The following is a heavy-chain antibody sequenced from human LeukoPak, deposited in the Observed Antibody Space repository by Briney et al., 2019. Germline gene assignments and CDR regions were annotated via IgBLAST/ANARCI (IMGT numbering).Heavy chain of an antibody. J-gene: IGHJ4*02. D-gene: IGHD5-12*01. CDR3: ARDPDIVASSSYFDF. Sequence: ASVKVSCKASVYTFTSYGISWVRQAPGQGLEWMGWISAYNGNTNYAQKFQGRVSMTTDTSTTTAYMELRSLRSDDTAVYYCARDPDIVASSSYFDFWGRGTLVTVSS. V-gene: IGHV1-18*04. CDR2: ISAYNGNT. CDR1: VYTFTSYG.